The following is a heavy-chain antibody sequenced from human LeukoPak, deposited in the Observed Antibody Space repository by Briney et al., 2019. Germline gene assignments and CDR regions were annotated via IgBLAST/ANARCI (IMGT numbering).Heavy chain of an antibody. J-gene: IGHJ5*02. Sequence: ASVKVSCKASGYTFTSYYMHWVRQAPGQGLEWMGIINPSGGSTSYAQKFQGRVTMTRDMSTSTVYMELSSLRSEDTAVYYCARVSYDFWSGSGWFDPWGQGTLVTVSS. CDR3: ARVSYDFWSGSGWFDP. V-gene: IGHV1-46*01. D-gene: IGHD3-3*01. CDR2: INPSGGST. CDR1: GYTFTSYY.